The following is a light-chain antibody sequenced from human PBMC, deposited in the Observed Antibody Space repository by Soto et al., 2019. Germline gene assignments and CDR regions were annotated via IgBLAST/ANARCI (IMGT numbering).Light chain of an antibody. CDR3: QHYGTSAL. Sequence: EIVLTQSPGTLSLSPGERATLSCRASQSVSSSYLAWYQQKPGQAPRLLIYGASKRATGIPDRFSVSASGTSFTLTISRLEPEDFAVYYCQHYGTSALFGPGTKVDIK. CDR2: GAS. J-gene: IGKJ3*01. V-gene: IGKV3-20*01. CDR1: QSVSSSY.